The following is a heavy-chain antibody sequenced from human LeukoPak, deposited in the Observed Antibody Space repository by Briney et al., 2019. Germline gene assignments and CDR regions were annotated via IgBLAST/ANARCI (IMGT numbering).Heavy chain of an antibody. J-gene: IGHJ4*02. CDR3: ARGSGPRIAARFFDY. Sequence: GASVTVSCKASGYTFTSYDINWVRQATGQGLEWMGWMNPNSGNTGYAQKFQGRVTMTRNTSISTAYMELSSLRSEDTAVYYCARGSGPRIAARFFDYWGQGTLVTVSS. D-gene: IGHD6-6*01. CDR1: GYTFTSYD. CDR2: MNPNSGNT. V-gene: IGHV1-8*01.